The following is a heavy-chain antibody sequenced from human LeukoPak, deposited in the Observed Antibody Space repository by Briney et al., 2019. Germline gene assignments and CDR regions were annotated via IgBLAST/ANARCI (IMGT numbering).Heavy chain of an antibody. CDR2: IKPSGTET. Sequence: PGGSLRLSCAASGFTFSTYWMTWVRQAPGKGVEWVANIKPSGTETYYGDPVKGRFTISRDNAKNLLYLQMSSLRAEDTAVYSCGRFGDEAGIDNWGQGTLVTVSS. CDR1: GFTFSTYW. CDR3: GRFGDEAGIDN. D-gene: IGHD3-10*01. V-gene: IGHV3-7*01. J-gene: IGHJ4*02.